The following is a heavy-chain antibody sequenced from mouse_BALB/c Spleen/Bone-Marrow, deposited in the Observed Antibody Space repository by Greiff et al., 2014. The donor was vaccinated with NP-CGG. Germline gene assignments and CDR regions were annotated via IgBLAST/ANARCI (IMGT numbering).Heavy chain of an antibody. Sequence: VMLVESGPGLVQPSQSLSITCTVSGFSLTTYGVHWVRQSPGKGLEWLGVIWTGGSTDYNAAFISRLSISKDNSKSQVFFEMNSLQANYTAIYYCARNHRGYYFDYWGQGTTLTVSS. J-gene: IGHJ2*01. CDR3: ARNHRGYYFDY. CDR2: IWTGGST. V-gene: IGHV2-2*02. D-gene: IGHD3-1*01. CDR1: GFSLTTYG.